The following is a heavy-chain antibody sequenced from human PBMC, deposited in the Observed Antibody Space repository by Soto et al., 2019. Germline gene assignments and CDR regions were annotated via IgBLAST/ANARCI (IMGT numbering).Heavy chain of an antibody. CDR3: ARGGYFDWLLYSGDYYYGMDV. Sequence: SETLSLTCTVSGGSMSSEGYYWSWIRQPPGKGLEWIGYIYYSGSTNYNPSLKSRVTISVDTSKNQFSLKLSSVTAADTAVYYCARGGYFDWLLYSGDYYYGMDVWGQGTTVTVSS. V-gene: IGHV4-61*08. CDR1: GGSMSSEGYY. CDR2: IYYSGST. D-gene: IGHD3-9*01. J-gene: IGHJ6*02.